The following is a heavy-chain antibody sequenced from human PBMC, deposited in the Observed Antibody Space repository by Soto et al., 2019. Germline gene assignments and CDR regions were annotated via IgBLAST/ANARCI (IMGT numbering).Heavy chain of an antibody. J-gene: IGHJ5*02. V-gene: IGHV4-31*03. CDR2: VYYSGST. CDR1: GGSISSGGYF. Sequence: SETLSLTCTVSGGSISSGGYFWSWIRQHPGKGLEWIGYVYYSGSTYYNPSLKSRVTISVDTSKNQFSLNLSSVTAADTAVYYCARDFRNKWNYNNWFDPWGQGTLVTVSS. D-gene: IGHD1-7*01. CDR3: ARDFRNKWNYNNWFDP.